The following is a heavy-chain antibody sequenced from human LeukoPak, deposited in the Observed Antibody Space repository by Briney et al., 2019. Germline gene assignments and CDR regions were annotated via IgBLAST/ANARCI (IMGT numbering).Heavy chain of an antibody. CDR1: GFTFNTEA. V-gene: IGHV3-74*01. J-gene: IGHJ4*02. D-gene: IGHD3-9*01. CDR3: AREYYDILTGFWVPGDY. Sequence: GGSLRLSCTVSGFTFNTEAMTWARQAPGKGLVWVSRINSDGSSTSYADSVKGRFTISRDNAKNTLYLQMNSLRAEDTAVYYCAREYYDILTGFWVPGDYWGQGTLVTVSS. CDR2: INSDGSST.